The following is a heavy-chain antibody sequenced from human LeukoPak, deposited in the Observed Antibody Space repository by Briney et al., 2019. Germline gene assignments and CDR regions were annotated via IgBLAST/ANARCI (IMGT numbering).Heavy chain of an antibody. CDR1: GSTFSAYS. J-gene: IGHJ6*03. CDR3: ATEGGGDYYHFMDV. D-gene: IGHD2-21*01. V-gene: IGHV1-2*02. CDR2: INPHSGGT. Sequence: ASVKVSCKTSGSTFSAYSINWVRQAPGQGLEWMGWINPHSGGTNYAQKFQGKVTMTWGTSLSTAYMELTSLTSADRAVYYCATEGGGDYYHFMDVWGNGTTVTVSS.